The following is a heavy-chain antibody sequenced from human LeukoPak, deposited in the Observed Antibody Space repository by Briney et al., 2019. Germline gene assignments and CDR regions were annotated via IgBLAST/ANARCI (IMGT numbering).Heavy chain of an antibody. CDR2: INSDGSST. Sequence: TGGSLRLSCAASGFTFSSYTMSWVRQAPGKGLVWVSRINSDGSSTSYADSVKGRFTISRDNAKNTLYLQMNSLRAEDTAVYYCARDRQQTNWFDPWGQGTLVTVSS. V-gene: IGHV3-74*01. CDR3: ARDRQQTNWFDP. D-gene: IGHD6-13*01. CDR1: GFTFSSYT. J-gene: IGHJ5*02.